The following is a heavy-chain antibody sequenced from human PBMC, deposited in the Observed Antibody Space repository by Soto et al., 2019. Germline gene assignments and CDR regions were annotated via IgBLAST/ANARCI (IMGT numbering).Heavy chain of an antibody. Sequence: QVQLVQSGAEVKKPGSSVKVSCKASAGTFSSHSTSWVRQAPGQGLEWMGGIIPIFDATNYAQKFQGRVTSTADNSTRTVYMELSSLRSEDTAVYYCARYSTPYYYESSGFSSDKELDHWGQGTLVTVSS. CDR3: ARYSTPYYYESSGFSSDKELDH. J-gene: IGHJ4*02. CDR1: AGTFSSHS. CDR2: IIPIFDAT. V-gene: IGHV1-69*06. D-gene: IGHD3-22*01.